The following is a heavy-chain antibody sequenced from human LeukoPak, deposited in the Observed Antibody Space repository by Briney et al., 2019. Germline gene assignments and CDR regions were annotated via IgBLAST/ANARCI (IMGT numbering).Heavy chain of an antibody. D-gene: IGHD2-15*01. Sequence: SETLSLTCTLSGGSISSYYWSWIRHPPGKGLEWIGYNYYSGSTNYNPSLKSRVTISVDTSRNQFSLKLSSVTAADTAVYYCARVGRMGVVVAAWFDPWGRGTLVTVS. J-gene: IGHJ5*02. CDR3: ARVGRMGVVVAAWFDP. CDR1: GGSISSYY. CDR2: NYYSGST. V-gene: IGHV4-59*01.